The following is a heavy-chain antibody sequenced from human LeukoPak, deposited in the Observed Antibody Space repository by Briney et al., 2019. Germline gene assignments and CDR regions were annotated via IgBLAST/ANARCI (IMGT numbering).Heavy chain of an antibody. CDR1: GYSISSGYY. V-gene: IGHV4-38-2*02. Sequence: ASETLSLTCTVSGYSISSGYYWGWTRQPPGKGLEWIGSIYHSGSTYYNPSLKSRVTISVDTSKNQFSLKLSSVTAADTAVYYCARAPDSSGSDYWGQGTLVTVSS. D-gene: IGHD3-22*01. CDR3: ARAPDSSGSDY. J-gene: IGHJ4*02. CDR2: IYHSGST.